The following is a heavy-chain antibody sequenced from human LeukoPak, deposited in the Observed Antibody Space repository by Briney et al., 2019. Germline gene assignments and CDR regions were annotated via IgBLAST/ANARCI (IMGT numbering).Heavy chain of an antibody. CDR3: ARNYGDYDSTDY. CDR2: IYYSGST. CDR1: GGSISSYY. D-gene: IGHD4-17*01. V-gene: IGHV4-59*01. J-gene: IGHJ4*02. Sequence: SETLSLTCTVSGGSISSYYWSWIRQPPGKGLEWIGYIYYSGSTNYNPSLKSRVTISVDTSKNQFSLRLSSVTAADTAVYYCARNYGDYDSTDYWGQGTLVNLSS.